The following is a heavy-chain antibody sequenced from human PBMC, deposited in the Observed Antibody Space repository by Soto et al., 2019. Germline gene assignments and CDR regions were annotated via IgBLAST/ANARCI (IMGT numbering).Heavy chain of an antibody. D-gene: IGHD1-26*01. J-gene: IGHJ4*02. Sequence: QVKLVQSGAEVKKPGASVKVSCKASGYTFTSYGISWVRQAPGQGLEGMGWISAYNGNTNYAQKLQGRVTMTTDTSMSTAYMELRSLRSDDTAVYYWARAMGVRVGVGATAGAYWGQGTLVTVSS. CDR3: ARAMGVRVGVGATAGAY. CDR2: ISAYNGNT. V-gene: IGHV1-18*01. CDR1: GYTFTSYG.